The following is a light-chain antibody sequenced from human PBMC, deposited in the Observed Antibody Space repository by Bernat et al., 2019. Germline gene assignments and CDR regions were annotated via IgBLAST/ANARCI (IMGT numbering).Light chain of an antibody. V-gene: IGLV1-44*01. CDR3: AAWDDSLNGLWV. CDR2: GNN. CDR1: SSNFEYYA. J-gene: IGLJ3*02. Sequence: QSMLTQPPSASWTPGQRVTISCSGSSSNFEYYAVNWYQQFPGTAPRLLIYGNNQRPSGVPDRFSGSKSGTSASLAISGLQSEDEADYYCAAWDDSLNGLWVCGGGTKLTVL.